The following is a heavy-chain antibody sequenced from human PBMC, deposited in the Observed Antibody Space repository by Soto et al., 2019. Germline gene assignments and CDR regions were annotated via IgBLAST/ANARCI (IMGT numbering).Heavy chain of an antibody. CDR2: LHSGGDT. J-gene: IGHJ6*02. V-gene: IGHV3-53*04. D-gene: IGHD3-10*01. CDR3: ARDGPYYYASRMDV. CDR1: GIPVSSNY. Sequence: EVQLVESGGGLVQPGGSLRLSCVASGIPVSSNYMTWVRQAPGKGLEWVSVLHSGGDTYYANSVKGRFTISRHDSTNTAFLQMNSLTAEDTAVYYCARDGPYYYASRMDVWGQGTTVTVSS.